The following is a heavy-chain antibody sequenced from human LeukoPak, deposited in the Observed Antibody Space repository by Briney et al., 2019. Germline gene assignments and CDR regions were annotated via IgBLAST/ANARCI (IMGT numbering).Heavy chain of an antibody. CDR3: ARVPYIVVVPAAIPYGMDV. Sequence: KPGGSLRLSCAASGFTFSSYSMTWVRQAPGKGLEWVSSISSSSSYIYYADSVKGRFTISRDNAKNSLYLQMNSLRAEDTAVYYCARVPYIVVVPAAIPYGMDVWGQGTTVTVSS. D-gene: IGHD2-2*01. V-gene: IGHV3-21*01. CDR1: GFTFSSYS. J-gene: IGHJ6*02. CDR2: ISSSSSYI.